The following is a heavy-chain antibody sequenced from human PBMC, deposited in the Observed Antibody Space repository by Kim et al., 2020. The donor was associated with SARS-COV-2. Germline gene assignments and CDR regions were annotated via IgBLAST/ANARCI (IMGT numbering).Heavy chain of an antibody. J-gene: IGHJ5*02. CDR3: ARITKSITMVRGVIITYNWFDP. CDR1: GGSFSVYY. CDR2: INHSGST. V-gene: IGHV4-34*01. Sequence: SETLSLTCAVYGGSFSVYYWSWIRQPPGKGLEWIGEINHSGSTNYNPSLKSRVTISVDTSKNQFSLKLSSVTAADTAVYYCARITKSITMVRGVIITYNWFDPWGQGTLVTVSS. D-gene: IGHD3-10*01.